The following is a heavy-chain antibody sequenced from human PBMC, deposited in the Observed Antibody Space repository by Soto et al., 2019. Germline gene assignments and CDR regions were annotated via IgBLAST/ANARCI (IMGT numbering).Heavy chain of an antibody. CDR2: ISGSGSTI. CDR1: GITFSSYS. J-gene: IGHJ4*02. V-gene: IGHV3-48*02. Sequence: EVPLVESGGGLVQPGGSLRLSCVASGITFSSYSMNWVRQGPGKGLEWISYISGSGSTIYYADSVKGRFTISRDNSKNSLYLQMNSLRDDDTAVYYCARDRAYYDSTLYYWGQGTLVTVSS. CDR3: ARDRAYYDSTLYY. D-gene: IGHD3-22*01.